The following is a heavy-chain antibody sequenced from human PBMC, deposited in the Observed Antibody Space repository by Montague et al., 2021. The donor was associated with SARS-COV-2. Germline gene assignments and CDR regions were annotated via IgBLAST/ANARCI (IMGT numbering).Heavy chain of an antibody. J-gene: IGHJ3*02. CDR2: ISYIGST. D-gene: IGHD3-22*01. CDR1: GGSINYSGYS. CDR3: ARWTLEVVVKAFDI. Sequence: SETLSLTCTVSGGSINYSGYSWGWIRQPPGKGLEWIGSISYIGSTSYTLSLKRRVTTSVDTSKNQFSLKLSSVTAADTAIYYCARWTLEVVVKAFDIWGQGTMVTVSP. V-gene: IGHV4-39*01.